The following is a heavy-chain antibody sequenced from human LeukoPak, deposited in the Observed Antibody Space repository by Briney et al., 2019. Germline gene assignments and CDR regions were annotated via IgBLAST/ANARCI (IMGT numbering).Heavy chain of an antibody. D-gene: IGHD1-14*01. V-gene: IGHV3-7*04. J-gene: IGHJ4*02. CDR2: INEDGSEK. CDR1: GFTFSSYG. Sequence: PGRSLRLSCAASGFTFSSYGMHWVRQAPGKGLEWVANINEDGSEKYYVDSVKGRFTISRDNAKNSLYLQMSSLRAEDTAVYYCARAGRSQPQDYWGQGTLVTVSS. CDR3: ARAGRSQPQDY.